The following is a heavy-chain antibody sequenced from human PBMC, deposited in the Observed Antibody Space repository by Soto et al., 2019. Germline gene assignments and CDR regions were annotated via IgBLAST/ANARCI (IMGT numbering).Heavy chain of an antibody. CDR2: IKRKVGGGTT. D-gene: IGHD1-7*01. CDR1: GFSFESAW. Sequence: PGGSLRLSCAASGFSFESAWMSWVRQAPGKGLEWVGRIKRKVGGGTTDYAAPVEGRFTISRDDSKNTLYLQMNSLKTEDTAVYYCARGNSPGDYFDHWGPGTLVTVSS. V-gene: IGHV3-15*01. CDR3: ARGNSPGDYFDH. J-gene: IGHJ4*02.